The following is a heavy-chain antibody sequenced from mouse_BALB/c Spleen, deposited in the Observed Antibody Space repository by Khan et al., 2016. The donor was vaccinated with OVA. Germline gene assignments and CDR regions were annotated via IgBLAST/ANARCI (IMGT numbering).Heavy chain of an antibody. Sequence: EVQLQVSGPCLVKPSQSLSLTCTVTAFSITSDYAWNWIRQFPGNKLEWMGYISYSGNTKYNPSLKSRISITRDTSKNQFFLQLNSVTIEDTATYYCARVYGGDFDYWGQGTTLTVSS. CDR2: ISYSGNT. V-gene: IGHV3-2*02. CDR3: ARVYGGDFDY. D-gene: IGHD1-1*01. J-gene: IGHJ2*01. CDR1: AFSITSDYA.